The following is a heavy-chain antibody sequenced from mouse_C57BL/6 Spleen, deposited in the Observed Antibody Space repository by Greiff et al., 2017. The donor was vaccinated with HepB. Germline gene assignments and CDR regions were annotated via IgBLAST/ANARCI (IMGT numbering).Heavy chain of an antibody. CDR2: ISDGGSYT. J-gene: IGHJ2*01. CDR3: ARGVTTVGAFDY. Sequence: EVQGVESGGGLVKPGGSLKLSCAASGFTFSSYAMSWVRQTPEKRLEWVATISDGGSYTYYPDNVKGRFTISRDNAKNNLYLQMSHLKSEDTAMYYCARGVTTVGAFDYWGQGTTLTVSS. D-gene: IGHD1-1*01. CDR1: GFTFSSYA. V-gene: IGHV5-4*01.